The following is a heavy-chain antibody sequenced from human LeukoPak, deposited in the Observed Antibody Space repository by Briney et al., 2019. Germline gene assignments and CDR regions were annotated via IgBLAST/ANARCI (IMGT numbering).Heavy chain of an antibody. CDR3: ARDRLWFGELLTRFDY. D-gene: IGHD3-10*01. J-gene: IGHJ4*02. CDR1: GFTFSSYS. CDR2: ISSSSSTI. V-gene: IGHV3-48*01. Sequence: GGSLRLSCAASGFTFSSYSMNWVRQAPGKGLEWVSYISSSSSTIYYADSVKGRFTISRDNAKNSLYLQMNSLRAEDTAVYYWARDRLWFGELLTRFDYWGQGTLVTVSS.